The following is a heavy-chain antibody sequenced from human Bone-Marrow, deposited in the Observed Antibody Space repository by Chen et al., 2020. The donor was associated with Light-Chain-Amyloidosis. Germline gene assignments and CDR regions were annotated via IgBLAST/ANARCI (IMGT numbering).Heavy chain of an antibody. J-gene: IGHJ4*02. V-gene: IGHV3-48*03. Sequence: EVQLVESGGGLVQPGGSLRLSCAASGFTFSRSEMNWVRQAPGKGLEWISYISTSGSAIFDADSVKGRFTISRDNAGNSVFLQMNSPRVDDTAIYYGAKEGLYGRYFDFWGQGTLVTVSS. CDR2: ISTSGSAI. D-gene: IGHD3-10*01. CDR3: AKEGLYGRYFDF. CDR1: GFTFSRSE.